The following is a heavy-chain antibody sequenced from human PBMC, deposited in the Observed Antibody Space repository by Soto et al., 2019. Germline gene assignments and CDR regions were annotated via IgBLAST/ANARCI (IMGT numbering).Heavy chain of an antibody. Sequence: GGSLRLSCAASGFTFSSYSMNWVRQAPGKGLEWVSSISSGSSYIYYADSVKGRFTISRDNAKNSLYLQMNSLRAEDTAVCYCARAKHRDFFAMHVWGPGTTVTVYS. CDR2: ISSGSSYI. CDR1: GFTFSSYS. D-gene: IGHD3-3*01. V-gene: IGHV3-21*01. J-gene: IGHJ6*02. CDR3: ARAKHRDFFAMHV.